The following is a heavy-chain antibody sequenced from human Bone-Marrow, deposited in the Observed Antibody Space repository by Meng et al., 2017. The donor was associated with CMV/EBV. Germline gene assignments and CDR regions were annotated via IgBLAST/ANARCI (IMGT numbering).Heavy chain of an antibody. V-gene: IGHV1-2*02. D-gene: IGHD1-26*01. Sequence: ASVKVSCKVSGYTFTGFFLHWVRQAPGQGLEWMGWINFNGADTDYAQKFQGRVTMTRDTSISTAYMELSSLRSDDTAVYFWASPRSVRATLVGFHYYYGMDVWGQGTTVTASS. CDR1: GYTFTGFF. J-gene: IGHJ6*02. CDR2: INFNGADT. CDR3: ASPRSVRATLVGFHYYYGMDV.